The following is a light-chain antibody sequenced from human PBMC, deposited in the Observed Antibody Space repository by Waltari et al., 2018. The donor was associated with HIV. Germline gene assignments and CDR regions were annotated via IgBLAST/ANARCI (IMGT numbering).Light chain of an antibody. CDR3: HQYGTTPPT. CDR1: QGVGSSD. CDR2: GGS. V-gene: IGKV3-20*01. Sequence: VLTQSPGTLSLSPGERVAPSCRASQGVGSSDVAWYQQKRGQTPRLLMYGGSNRATGIPDRFSGSGSETDFTLTISRLEPEDCAVYYCHQYGTTPPTFGQGTQLEIK. J-gene: IGKJ1*01.